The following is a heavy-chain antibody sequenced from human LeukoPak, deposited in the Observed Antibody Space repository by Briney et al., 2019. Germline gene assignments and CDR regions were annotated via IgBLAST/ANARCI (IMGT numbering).Heavy chain of an antibody. J-gene: IGHJ4*02. V-gene: IGHV3-7*01. Sequence: GGSLRLSCAASGFTFSNFLMTWVRHSPGKGLEWVASINEDGSRELYVDSAKGRFSISRDNANNALSLQMNSLRVEDTAVYYCARDPPRRSDFWGQGALVTVSS. CDR2: INEDGSRE. D-gene: IGHD6-6*01. CDR1: GFTFSNFL. CDR3: ARDPPRRSDF.